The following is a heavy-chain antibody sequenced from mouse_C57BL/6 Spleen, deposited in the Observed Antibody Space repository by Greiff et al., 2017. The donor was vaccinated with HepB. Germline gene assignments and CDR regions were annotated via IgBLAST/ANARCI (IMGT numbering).Heavy chain of an antibody. D-gene: IGHD2-4*01. CDR2: INPNYGTT. J-gene: IGHJ3*01. CDR1: GYSFTDYN. V-gene: IGHV1-39*01. CDR3: ARGGRYDYDVSWFAY. Sequence: EVQLQQSGPELVKPGASVKISCKASGYSFTDYNMNWVKQSNGKSLEWIGVINPNYGTTSYNQKFKGKATLTVDQSSSKAYMQLNSLTSEDSAVYYCARGGRYDYDVSWFAYWGQGTLVTVSA.